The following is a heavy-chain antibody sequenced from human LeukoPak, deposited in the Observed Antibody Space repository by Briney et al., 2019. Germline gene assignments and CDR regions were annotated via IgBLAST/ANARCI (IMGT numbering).Heavy chain of an antibody. CDR2: INPSGGST. CDR3: ARDLGHYYGMDV. V-gene: IGHV1-46*01. CDR1: GYTFTSYY. Sequence: ASVKVSCKASGYTFTSYYMHWVRQAPGQGLGWMGIINPSGGSTSYAQKFQGRVTMTRDTSTSTVYMELSSLRSEDTAVYYCARDLGHYYGMDVWGQGTTVTVSS. J-gene: IGHJ6*02.